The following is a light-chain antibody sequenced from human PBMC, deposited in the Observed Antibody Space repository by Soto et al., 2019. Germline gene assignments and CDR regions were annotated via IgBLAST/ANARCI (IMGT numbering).Light chain of an antibody. CDR1: SSDVGGYNY. CDR3: RSYAGSNNSYV. J-gene: IGLJ1*01. CDR2: EVT. Sequence: QSALTQPPSASGSPGQSVTISCTGTSSDVGGYNYVSWYQQHPGKAPKLMIYEVTKRPSGVPDRFSGSKSGNTASLTVSGLRAEDEADYYCRSYAGSNNSYVFGTGTKVTVL. V-gene: IGLV2-8*01.